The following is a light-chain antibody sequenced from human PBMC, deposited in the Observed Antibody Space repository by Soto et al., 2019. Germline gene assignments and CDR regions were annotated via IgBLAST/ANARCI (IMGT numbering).Light chain of an antibody. Sequence: QSALTQPASVSGSPGQSITISCTGTSSDVGGYDYVSWYQQHPGKAPKRLIYDVRSRPSGVSNRFSGSHAGNAASLTISALQAEAEADYSSTSYISSSTLGVFGTGPNVPVL. CDR1: SSDVGGYDY. CDR3: TSYISSSTLGV. J-gene: IGLJ1*01. V-gene: IGLV2-14*03. CDR2: DVR.